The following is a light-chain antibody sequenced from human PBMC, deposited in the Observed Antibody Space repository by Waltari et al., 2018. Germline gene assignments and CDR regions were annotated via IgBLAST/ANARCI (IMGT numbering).Light chain of an antibody. Sequence: QSALTQPASVSGSPGQSITISCPGTSSDVGNYNLVSWYQHHPGKAPNPMIYEVSKRPSGGFHRVSGSKSGNTASLTVAGLRADDEADYYCCAYAGSGTYVFGIGTKVTVL. V-gene: IGLV2-23*02. CDR2: EVS. CDR1: SSDVGNYNL. CDR3: CAYAGSGTYV. J-gene: IGLJ1*01.